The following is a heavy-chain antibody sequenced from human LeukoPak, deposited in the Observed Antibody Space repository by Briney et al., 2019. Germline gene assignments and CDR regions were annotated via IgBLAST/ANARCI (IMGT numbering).Heavy chain of an antibody. D-gene: IGHD3-3*01. CDR3: ARWRGPTAFDI. Sequence: ASVKVSCKASGYTLTGYYMHWVRQAPGQGLEWMGWINPNSGGTNYAQKFQGRVTMTRYTSISTAYMELSRLRSDDTAVYYCARWRGPTAFDIWARGTMVTVSS. J-gene: IGHJ3*02. V-gene: IGHV1-2*02. CDR1: GYTLTGYY. CDR2: INPNSGGT.